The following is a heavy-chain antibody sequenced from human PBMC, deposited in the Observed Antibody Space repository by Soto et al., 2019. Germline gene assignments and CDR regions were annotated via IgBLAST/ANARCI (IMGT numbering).Heavy chain of an antibody. CDR1: GGSISSYY. CDR2: IYYSGST. CDR3: ARVSIAGACLDP. D-gene: IGHD6-19*01. J-gene: IGHJ5*02. Sequence: PSDTLSLTCTVSGGSISSYYWSWIRQPPGKGLEWIGYIYYSGSTNYNPSLKSRVTISVDTSKNQFSLKLSSVTAADTAMYYCARVSIAGACLDPCGQGPLVTVSS. V-gene: IGHV4-59*07.